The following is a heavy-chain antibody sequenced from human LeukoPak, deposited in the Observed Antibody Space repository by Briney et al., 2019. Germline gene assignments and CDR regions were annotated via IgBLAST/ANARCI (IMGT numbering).Heavy chain of an antibody. CDR1: GYTLTELS. V-gene: IGHV1-24*01. D-gene: IGHD6-13*01. CDR3: AREIHPGSSWYWLTEYYYYGMDV. J-gene: IGHJ6*02. Sequence: ASVKVSCKVSGYTLTELSMHWVRQAPGKGLEWMGGFDPEDGETIYAQKFQGRVTMTEDTSTDTAYMELSSLRSEDTAVYYCAREIHPGSSWYWLTEYYYYGMDVWGQGTTVTVSS. CDR2: FDPEDGET.